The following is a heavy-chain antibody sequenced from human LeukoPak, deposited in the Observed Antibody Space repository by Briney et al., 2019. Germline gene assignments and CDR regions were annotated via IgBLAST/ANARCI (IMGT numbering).Heavy chain of an antibody. CDR2: INPYSAAT. J-gene: IGHJ6*02. CDR3: ARGSYGSGSYPSDV. D-gene: IGHD3-10*01. Sequence: GASVKVSCKASGYTFTAYYIHWVRQAPDQGLEWMGWINPYSAATKYAQKLQDRVTMTRDTSVSTAYMDLSSLRSDDTAVYYCARGSYGSGSYPSDVWGQGTTVTVSS. CDR1: GYTFTAYY. V-gene: IGHV1-2*02.